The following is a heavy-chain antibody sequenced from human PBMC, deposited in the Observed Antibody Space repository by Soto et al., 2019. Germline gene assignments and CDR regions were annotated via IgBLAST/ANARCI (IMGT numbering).Heavy chain of an antibody. CDR2: ISGSGGST. V-gene: IGHV3-23*01. CDR1: GFTFSSYA. J-gene: IGHJ4*02. CDR3: AKDPASMIVGYFDY. Sequence: GGSLRLSCAASGFTFSSYAMSWVRQAPGKGLEWVSAISGSGGSTYYADSVKGRFTISRDNSKNTLYLQMNSLRAEDAALYSWAKDPASMIVGYFDYWGQGTLVTVSS. D-gene: IGHD3-22*01.